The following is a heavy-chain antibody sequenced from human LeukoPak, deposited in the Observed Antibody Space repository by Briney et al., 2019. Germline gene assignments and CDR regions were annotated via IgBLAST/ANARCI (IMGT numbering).Heavy chain of an antibody. CDR3: ARGSSPIHSSSQRMLDP. CDR1: GGSISSGSYF. CDR2: IYTSGTT. V-gene: IGHV4-61*02. J-gene: IGHJ5*02. D-gene: IGHD6-6*01. Sequence: KPSETLSLTCTVSGGSISSGSYFWTWIRQPAGKGLGWIGRIYTSGTTKYNPSLESRVTISVDTSKNQFSLKLSSVTAADTAVYYCARGSSPIHSSSQRMLDPWGQGTLVTVSS.